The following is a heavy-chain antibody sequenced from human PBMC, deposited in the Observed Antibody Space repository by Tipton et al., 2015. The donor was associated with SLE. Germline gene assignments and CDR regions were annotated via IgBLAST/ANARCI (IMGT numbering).Heavy chain of an antibody. D-gene: IGHD2/OR15-2a*01. J-gene: IGHJ3*01. CDR1: GGSITSYSYY. Sequence: TLSLTCSVSGGSITSYSYYWGWVRQPPGKGLEWIGNVYYYGETYSSSSLKSRVTISVDTAKNQFSLQLKSVTAADTAMYYCANFQRFPMCAFAYWGHGTMVTVSS. V-gene: IGHV4-39*01. CDR3: ANFQRFPMCAFAY. CDR2: VYYYGET.